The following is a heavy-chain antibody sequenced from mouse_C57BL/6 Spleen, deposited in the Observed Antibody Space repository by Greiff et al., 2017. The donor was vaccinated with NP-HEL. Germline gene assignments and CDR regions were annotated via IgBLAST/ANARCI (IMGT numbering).Heavy chain of an antibody. J-gene: IGHJ4*01. D-gene: IGHD2-3*01. CDR2: INYDGSST. Sequence: EVKVVESEGGLVQPGSSMKLSCTASGFTFSDYYMAWVRQVPEKGLEWVANINYDGSSTYYLDSVKSRFIISRDNAKNILYLQMSSLKSEDTATYYCARCYDGYSMDYWGQGTSVTVSS. V-gene: IGHV5-16*01. CDR1: GFTFSDYY. CDR3: ARCYDGYSMDY.